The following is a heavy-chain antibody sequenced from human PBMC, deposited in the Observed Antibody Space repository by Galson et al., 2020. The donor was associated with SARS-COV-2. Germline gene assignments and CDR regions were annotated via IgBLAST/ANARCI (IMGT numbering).Heavy chain of an antibody. V-gene: IGHV4-59*12. J-gene: IGHJ4*02. D-gene: IGHD2-21*01. CDR3: ARSPTVVSDMYFTH. Sequence: SETLSLTCTVSGGPISYYYWSWIRRPPGESLEWIGYVHESGSSHYNPSLKNRVIMSVDTSRNQFSLRLTSVTGADTAVYYCARSPTVVSDMYFTHWGQGALVAVSS. CDR2: VHESGSS. CDR1: GGPISYYY.